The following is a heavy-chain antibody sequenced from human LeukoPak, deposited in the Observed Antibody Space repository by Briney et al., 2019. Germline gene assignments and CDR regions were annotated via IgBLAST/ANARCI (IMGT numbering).Heavy chain of an antibody. Sequence: GASVKVSCKASGGTFSSYAISWVRQAPGQGLEWMGRIIPIFGTANYAQKFQGRVTITTDESTSTAYMGLSSLRSEDTAVYYCARTRGYSYGQDYWGQGTLVTVSS. CDR3: ARTRGYSYGQDY. CDR1: GGTFSSYA. V-gene: IGHV1-69*05. D-gene: IGHD5-18*01. J-gene: IGHJ4*02. CDR2: IIPIFGTA.